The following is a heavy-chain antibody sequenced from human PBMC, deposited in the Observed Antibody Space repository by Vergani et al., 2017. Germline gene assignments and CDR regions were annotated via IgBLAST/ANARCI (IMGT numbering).Heavy chain of an antibody. CDR2: ISSSSSYI. Sequence: EVQLVESGGGLVKPGGSLRLSCAASGFTFSSYSMNWVRQAPGKGLEWVSSISSSSSYIYYADSVKGRFTISRDNAKNSLYLQMNSLRAEDTAVYYCARNVVGSGWYYYYYYGMDVWGQGTTVTVSS. D-gene: IGHD6-19*01. CDR1: GFTFSSYS. V-gene: IGHV3-21*04. J-gene: IGHJ6*02. CDR3: ARNVVGSGWYYYYYYGMDV.